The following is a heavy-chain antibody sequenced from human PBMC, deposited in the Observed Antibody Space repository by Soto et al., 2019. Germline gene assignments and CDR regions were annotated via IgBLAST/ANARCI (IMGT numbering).Heavy chain of an antibody. CDR1: GYRFTKYG. J-gene: IGHJ6*02. Sequence: GASVKVSCKASGYRFTKYGMSWVRQAPGQGLEWMGWISGYNGNTNYAQKYQGRITMTIDTSTTTAYMELGSLTSDDTAVYYCATDGGGYGSTRTRDVWGHGTTVTVSS. D-gene: IGHD3-10*01. CDR3: ATDGGGYGSTRTRDV. V-gene: IGHV1-18*01. CDR2: ISGYNGNT.